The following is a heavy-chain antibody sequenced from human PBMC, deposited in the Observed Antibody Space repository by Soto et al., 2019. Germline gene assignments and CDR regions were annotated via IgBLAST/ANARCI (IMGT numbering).Heavy chain of an antibody. J-gene: IGHJ6*02. V-gene: IGHV4-34*01. D-gene: IGHD6-6*01. Sequence: SETLSLTCAVYGGSFSGYYWSWIRQPPGKGLEWIGEINHSGSTNYNPSLKSRVTISVDTSKNQFSLKLSSVTAADTAVYYCARDFGRQLHSWYYGMDVWGQGTTVT. CDR1: GGSFSGYY. CDR3: ARDFGRQLHSWYYGMDV. CDR2: INHSGST.